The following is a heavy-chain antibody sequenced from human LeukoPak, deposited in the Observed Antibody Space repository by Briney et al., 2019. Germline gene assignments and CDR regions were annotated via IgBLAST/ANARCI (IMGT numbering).Heavy chain of an antibody. CDR2: IIPILGIA. D-gene: IGHD3-22*01. Sequence: ASVKVSCKASGGTFSSYAISWVRQAPGQGLEWMGRIIPILGIANYAQKFQGRVTITADKSTSTAYMELSSLRSEDTAVYYCAATGDSTYYYDSSGYYPSYWGQGTLVTVSS. V-gene: IGHV1-69*04. CDR1: GGTFSSYA. J-gene: IGHJ4*02. CDR3: AATGDSTYYYDSSGYYPSY.